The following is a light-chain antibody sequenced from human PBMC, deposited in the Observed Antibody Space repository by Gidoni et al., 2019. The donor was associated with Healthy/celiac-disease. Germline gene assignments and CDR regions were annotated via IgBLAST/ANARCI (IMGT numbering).Light chain of an antibody. V-gene: IGKV3-20*01. CDR2: GAS. CDR1: QSVSSSY. CDR3: QQYGSSPRT. J-gene: IGKJ1*01. Sequence: EIVLTQSPGTLSLSPGERATLSCRASQSVSSSYLAWYQQKPGQAHRLLIYGASSRATGIPDRFSGSELGTDFPLTISRLEPEDFAVYYCQQYGSSPRTFGQGTKVEIK.